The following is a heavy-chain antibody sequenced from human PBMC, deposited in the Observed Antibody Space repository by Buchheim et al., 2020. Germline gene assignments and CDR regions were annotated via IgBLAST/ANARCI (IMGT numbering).Heavy chain of an antibody. CDR1: GGSISSYY. Sequence: QVQLQESGPGLVKPSETLSLTCTVSGGSISSYYWSWIRQPPGKGLEWIGYIYYSGSTNYNPSLKSRVTISVDTSKNQFSLKLSSVTAADTAVYYCARRSTMVRGPSDAFDIWGQGT. D-gene: IGHD3-10*01. V-gene: IGHV4-59*08. CDR2: IYYSGST. J-gene: IGHJ3*02. CDR3: ARRSTMVRGPSDAFDI.